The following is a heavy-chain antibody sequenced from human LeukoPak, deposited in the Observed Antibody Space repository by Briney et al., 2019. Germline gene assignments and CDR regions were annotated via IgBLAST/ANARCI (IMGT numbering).Heavy chain of an antibody. CDR3: ARDRAAADDY. Sequence: SETLSLTCTVSGGSISSYYWSWIRQPAGKALEWIGRIYTSESTNYNPSLKSRVTMSVDTSKNQFSLKLSSVTAADTAVYYCARDRAAADDYWGQGTLVTVSS. D-gene: IGHD6-13*01. V-gene: IGHV4-4*07. CDR1: GGSISSYY. J-gene: IGHJ4*02. CDR2: IYTSEST.